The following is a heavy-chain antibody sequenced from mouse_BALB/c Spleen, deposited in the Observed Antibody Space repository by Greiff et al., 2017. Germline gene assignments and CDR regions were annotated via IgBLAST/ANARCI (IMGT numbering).Heavy chain of an antibody. CDR1: GYTFSSYW. Sequence: VQLQQSGAELMKPGASVKISCKATGYTFSSYWIEWVKQRPGHGLEWIGEILPGSGSTNYNEKFKGKATFTADTSSNTAYMQLSSLTSEDSAVYYCARYLYDGYYGFAYWGQGTLVTVSA. V-gene: IGHV1-9*01. J-gene: IGHJ3*01. CDR2: ILPGSGST. D-gene: IGHD2-3*01. CDR3: ARYLYDGYYGFAY.